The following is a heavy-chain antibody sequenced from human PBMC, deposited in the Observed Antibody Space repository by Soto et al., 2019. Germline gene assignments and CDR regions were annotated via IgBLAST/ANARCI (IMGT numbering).Heavy chain of an antibody. D-gene: IGHD2-2*01. CDR1: GFTVGSNY. J-gene: IGHJ4*02. Sequence: EVQLVDSGGALVQPGGSLRLSCAASGFTVGSNYMNWVRQAPGKGLEWVSVIYTGGLTSYADSVKGRFTISRDDSSNTLYLQMSSLRTDDTAVYYCARTMGGASSLYFAYWGKGTLVTVSS. CDR3: ARTMGGASSLYFAY. CDR2: IYTGGLT. V-gene: IGHV3-66*01.